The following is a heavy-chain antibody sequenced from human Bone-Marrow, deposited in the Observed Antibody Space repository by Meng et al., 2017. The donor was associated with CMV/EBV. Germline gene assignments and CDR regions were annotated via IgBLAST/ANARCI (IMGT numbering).Heavy chain of an antibody. Sequence: KASGGTFSGYAISWVRQAPGQGLECIEGIIPIFATATYAQKFQGRVTITADNSTSTAYMELSSLRSEDTAVYYCAEGSYYDSLGWFDPWGQGTLVTVSS. CDR3: AEGSYYDSLGWFDP. D-gene: IGHD3-22*01. CDR2: IIPIFATA. V-gene: IGHV1-69*06. J-gene: IGHJ5*02. CDR1: GGTFSGYA.